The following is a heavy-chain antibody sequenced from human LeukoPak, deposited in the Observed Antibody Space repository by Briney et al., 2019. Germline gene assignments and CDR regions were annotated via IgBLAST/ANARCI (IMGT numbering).Heavy chain of an antibody. D-gene: IGHD3-16*01. J-gene: IGHJ3*02. Sequence: SETLSLTCTVSGGSISSSSYYWGWIRQPPGKGLEWIGSIYYSGSTYYNPSLKSRVTISVDTSKNQFSLKLSSVTAADTAVYYCARSPGGPGAFDIWGQGTMVTVSS. CDR3: ARSPGGPGAFDI. CDR2: IYYSGST. V-gene: IGHV4-39*07. CDR1: GGSISSSSYY.